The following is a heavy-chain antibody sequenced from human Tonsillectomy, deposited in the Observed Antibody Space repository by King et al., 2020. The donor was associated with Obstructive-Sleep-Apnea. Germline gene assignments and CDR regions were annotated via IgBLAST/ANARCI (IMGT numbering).Heavy chain of an antibody. Sequence: QLVQSGAEVKKPGSSVKVSCKASGGTFSSYAISWVRQAPGQGLEWMGGIIPILGVTSYAQEFQDRVTITADKSTSTAYMLLSSLRSEDTAVFYCARTGPDYGGNTPFAYWGQGTLVTVSS. CDR3: ARTGPDYGGNTPFAY. J-gene: IGHJ4*02. CDR1: GGTFSSYA. V-gene: IGHV1-69*04. D-gene: IGHD4-23*01. CDR2: IIPILGVT.